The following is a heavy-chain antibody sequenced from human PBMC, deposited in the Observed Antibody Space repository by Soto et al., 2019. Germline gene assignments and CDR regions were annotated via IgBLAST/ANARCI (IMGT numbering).Heavy chain of an antibody. Sequence: PGGSLRLSCPASGFTFSSYWMSWVRQAPGKGLEWVANIKQDGSEKYYVDSVKGRFTISRDNAKNSLYLQMNSLRAEDTAVYYCARVAGDYVTYFDYWGQGTLVTVSS. D-gene: IGHD4-17*01. J-gene: IGHJ4*02. CDR2: IKQDGSEK. V-gene: IGHV3-7*01. CDR3: ARVAGDYVTYFDY. CDR1: GFTFSSYW.